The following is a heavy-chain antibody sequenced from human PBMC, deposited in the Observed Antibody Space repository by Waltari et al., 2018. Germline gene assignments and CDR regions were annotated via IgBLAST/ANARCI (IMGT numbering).Heavy chain of an antibody. CDR3: ARAIGWEQIDY. J-gene: IGHJ4*02. CDR1: EDTFNGYY. V-gene: IGHV1-2*02. Sequence: QVQLVQSGAEVKKPGAAVTVPCKAPEDTFNGYYIQWVRQAPGQGLEWMGWINPNSGDKNYGAKFRGRVTMTRDTSIHTAYMELSRLRSDDTAIYFCARAIGWEQIDYWGQGTLVTVSS. D-gene: IGHD1-26*01. CDR2: INPNSGDK.